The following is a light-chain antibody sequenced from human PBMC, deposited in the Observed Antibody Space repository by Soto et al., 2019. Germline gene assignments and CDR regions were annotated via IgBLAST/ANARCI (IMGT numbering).Light chain of an antibody. Sequence: QPVLTQPPSVSAAPGQKVTISCSGSSSNIGGNSVSWYQQLPGTAPKLIIYEVSNRPSGVSNRFSGSKSGNTASLTISGLQAEDEADYYCSSFTSSRAYVFGIGTKVTVL. CDR3: SSFTSSRAYV. V-gene: IGLV2-14*01. CDR2: EVS. J-gene: IGLJ1*01. CDR1: SSNIGGNS.